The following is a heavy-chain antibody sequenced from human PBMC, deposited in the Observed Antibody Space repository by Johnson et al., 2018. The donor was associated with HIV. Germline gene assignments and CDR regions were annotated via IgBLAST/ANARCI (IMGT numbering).Heavy chain of an antibody. D-gene: IGHD6-6*01. V-gene: IGHV3-9*01. CDR2: ISWNSGSI. Sequence: QLVESGGGLVQPGRSLRLSCAASGFTFDDYAMHWVRQAPGKGLEWVSGISWNSGSIGYADSVKGRFTISRDNAKNSLYLQMNSLRAEDTALYYCAKGHTSSSIAPLGIWGQGTMVTVSP. CDR1: GFTFDDYA. CDR3: AKGHTSSSIAPLGI. J-gene: IGHJ3*02.